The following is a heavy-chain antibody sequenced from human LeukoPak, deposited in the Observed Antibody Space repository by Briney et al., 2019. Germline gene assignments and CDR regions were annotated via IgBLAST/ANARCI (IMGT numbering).Heavy chain of an antibody. V-gene: IGHV4-59*12. CDR3: ARRYCTDGVCYLVS. Sequence: SETLSLTCTVSGGSISSYYWSWVRQPPGKGLEWIGYIYFTGSTNYNPSLKSRVTMSVDTSNNQFSLKLSSVTAADTAVYYCARRYCTDGVCYLVSWGQGTLVTVSS. CDR1: GGSISSYY. CDR2: IYFTGST. D-gene: IGHD2-8*01. J-gene: IGHJ5*02.